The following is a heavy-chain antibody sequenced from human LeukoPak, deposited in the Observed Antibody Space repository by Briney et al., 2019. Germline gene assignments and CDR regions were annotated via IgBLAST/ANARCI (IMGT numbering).Heavy chain of an antibody. CDR1: GGSISSSSYY. CDR2: IYYSGST. V-gene: IGHV4-39*01. Sequence: SENLSLTCTVSGGSISSSSYYWGWIRQPPGKGLERIGSIYYSGSTYYNPSLKSRVTISVDTSKNQFSLKLSSVTAADTAVYYCARGYSYGGSYFDYWGQGTLVTVSS. J-gene: IGHJ4*02. CDR3: ARGYSYGGSYFDY. D-gene: IGHD5-18*01.